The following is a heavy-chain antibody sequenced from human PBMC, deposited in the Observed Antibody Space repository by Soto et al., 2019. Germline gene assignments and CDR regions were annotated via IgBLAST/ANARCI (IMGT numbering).Heavy chain of an antibody. V-gene: IGHV3-23*01. CDR2: ISDRPTGHT. CDR1: GFTFSHYT. CDR3: AKDRGGNSASSDY. Sequence: VGSLRLSCVASGFTFSHYTLNWVRRAPGKGLEWVSTISDRPTGHTHYAESVRGRFTISRDDSRDTVFLQMDSLRAEDTAVYYCAKDRGGNSASSDYWGQGTLVTVSS. J-gene: IGHJ4*02. D-gene: IGHD2-21*02.